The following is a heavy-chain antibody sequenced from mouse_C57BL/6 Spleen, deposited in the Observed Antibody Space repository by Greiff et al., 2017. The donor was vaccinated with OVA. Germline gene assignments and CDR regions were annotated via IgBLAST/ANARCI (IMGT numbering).Heavy chain of an antibody. CDR1: GYTFTSYW. Sequence: VQLQQPGAELVKPGASVKLSCKASGYTFTSYWMQWVKQRPGQGLEWIGEIDPSDSYTNYNQKFKGKATLTVDTSSSTAYMQLSSLTSEDSAVYYCARGELRLRAMDYWGQGTSVTVSS. J-gene: IGHJ4*01. CDR2: IDPSDSYT. V-gene: IGHV1-50*01. D-gene: IGHD3-2*02. CDR3: ARGELRLRAMDY.